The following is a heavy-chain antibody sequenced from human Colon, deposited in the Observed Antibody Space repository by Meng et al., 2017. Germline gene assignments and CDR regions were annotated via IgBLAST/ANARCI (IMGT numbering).Heavy chain of an antibody. CDR3: ARDYWGSLDY. CDR1: GGSVSSAAYQ. Sequence: QGQVQEAGHGLGRPSETLSLMCPVSGGSVSSAAYQWGWIRQPPGKGLEWIGYAANSFDPSPNYNPSLKSRVTISLDTPKNQFSLKLTSVTAADTAVYYCARDYWGSLDYWGQGILVTVSS. CDR2: AANSFDPSP. D-gene: IGHD7-27*01. V-gene: IGHV4-61*08. J-gene: IGHJ4*02.